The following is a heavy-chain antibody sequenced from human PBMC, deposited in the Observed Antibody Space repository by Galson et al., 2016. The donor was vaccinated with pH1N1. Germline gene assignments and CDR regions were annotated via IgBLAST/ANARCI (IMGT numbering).Heavy chain of an antibody. CDR3: ARSYRDDGYYFEY. J-gene: IGHJ4*02. CDR1: GGSISRSN. V-gene: IGHV4-59*08. Sequence: ETLSLTCAISGGSISRSNWCWVRQSPVKGLEWIAYLYSSGTTTYNPSVASRVTISLDTSKNQFSLKLTSVTAADTAVYYCARSYRDDGYYFEYWGQGTLVTVSS. D-gene: IGHD4-17*01. CDR2: LYSSGTT.